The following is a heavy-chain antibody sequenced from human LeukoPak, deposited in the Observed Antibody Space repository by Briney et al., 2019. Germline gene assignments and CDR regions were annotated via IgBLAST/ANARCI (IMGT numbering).Heavy chain of an antibody. CDR3: ARDEASVNGYYDSSGYSFDY. V-gene: IGHV1-46*01. CDR2: INPSGGST. Sequence: ASVKASCKASGYTFTSYYMHWVRQAPGQGLEWMGIINPSGGSTSYAQKLQGRVTMTRDTSTSTVYMELSSLRSEDTAVYYCARDEASVNGYYDSSGYSFDYWGQGTLVTVSS. J-gene: IGHJ4*02. CDR1: GYTFTSYY. D-gene: IGHD3-22*01.